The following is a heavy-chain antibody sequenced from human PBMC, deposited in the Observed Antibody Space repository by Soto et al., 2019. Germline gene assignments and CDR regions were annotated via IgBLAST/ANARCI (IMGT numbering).Heavy chain of an antibody. J-gene: IGHJ5*02. CDR3: VKQIQRMGYGGYA. CDR1: GFSFSSYA. CDR2: ISASGGHT. D-gene: IGHD5-12*01. V-gene: IGHV3-23*01. Sequence: GGSLRLSCAAAGFSFSSYAMSWVRQAPGKGLEWVSGISASGGHTYHADSVKGRFTISRDNPKNTLYLLMNSLRAEDTAVYYCVKQIQRMGYGGYAWGQGTLVTSPQ.